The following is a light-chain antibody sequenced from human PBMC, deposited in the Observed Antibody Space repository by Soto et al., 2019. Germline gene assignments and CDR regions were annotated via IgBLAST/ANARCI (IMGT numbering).Light chain of an antibody. CDR3: QQYGSAPYT. CDR1: QTISSGY. J-gene: IGKJ2*01. Sequence: EIVLTQSPGTLSLSPGERATLSCRASQTISSGYLAWYQRKPGQAPRLLIYGASSRATGIPDRFSGSGSGTDFTLTISRLEPEDFAVYYCQQYGSAPYTFGLGTQLEIK. CDR2: GAS. V-gene: IGKV3-20*01.